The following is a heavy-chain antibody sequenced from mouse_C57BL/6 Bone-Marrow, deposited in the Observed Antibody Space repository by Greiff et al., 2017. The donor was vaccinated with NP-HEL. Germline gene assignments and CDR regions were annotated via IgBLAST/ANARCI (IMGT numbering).Heavy chain of an antibody. V-gene: IGHV1-50*01. CDR2: IDPSDSYT. Sequence: QVQLQQPGAELVKPGASVKLSCKASGYTFTSYWMQWVKQRPGQGLEWIGEIDPSDSYTNYNPQFKGKATLTVDTSSSTAYMQLSSLTSEDSAVYYCASLYYGSTLWYFDVWGTGTTVTVSS. CDR1: GYTFTSYW. J-gene: IGHJ1*03. CDR3: ASLYYGSTLWYFDV. D-gene: IGHD1-1*01.